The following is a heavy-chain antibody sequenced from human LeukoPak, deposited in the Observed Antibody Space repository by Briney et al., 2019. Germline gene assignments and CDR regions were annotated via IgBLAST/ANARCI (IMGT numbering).Heavy chain of an antibody. CDR1: GGSISSSSYY. Sequence: PSETLSLTCTVSGGSISSSSYYWGWIRQPPGKGLEWIGSIYYSGSTYYNPSLKSRATISVDTSKNQFSLKLSSVTAADTAVYYCARRGIVVVTEGAYYFDYWGQGTLVTVSS. D-gene: IGHD3-22*01. CDR3: ARRGIVVVTEGAYYFDY. V-gene: IGHV4-39*01. CDR2: IYYSGST. J-gene: IGHJ4*02.